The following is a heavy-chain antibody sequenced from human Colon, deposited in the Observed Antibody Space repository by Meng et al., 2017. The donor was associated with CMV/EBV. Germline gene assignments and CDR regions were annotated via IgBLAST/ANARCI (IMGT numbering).Heavy chain of an antibody. J-gene: IGHJ4*02. CDR3: AKSRSSTPGVVYY. CDR1: GASVSGGTYH. CDR2: IYDGRTT. Sequence: QGQRQESCPGLVQPSDTLSLTCAGAGASVSGGTYHWSLIRQPPGKELEWIGYIYDGRTTIYNPSLKSRVTISVDSFKNQFSLEMRSVTTADTAVYYCAKSRSSTPGVVYYWGQGTLVTVSS. D-gene: IGHD3-3*01. V-gene: IGHV4-61*01.